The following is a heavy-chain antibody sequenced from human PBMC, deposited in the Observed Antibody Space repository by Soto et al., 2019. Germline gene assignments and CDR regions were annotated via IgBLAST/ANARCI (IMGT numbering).Heavy chain of an antibody. J-gene: IGHJ5*02. CDR2: INAGNGNI. CDR1: GYTFTSYA. V-gene: IGHV1-3*01. CDR3: ARDSGSP. D-gene: IGHD3-10*01. Sequence: GASVKVSCKASGYTFTSYAMHWVRQAPGQRLEWMGWINAGNGNIKHSQKFQGRITITRDTSASTAYMELSSLRSEDTAVYYCARDSGSPWGPGTLVTVSS.